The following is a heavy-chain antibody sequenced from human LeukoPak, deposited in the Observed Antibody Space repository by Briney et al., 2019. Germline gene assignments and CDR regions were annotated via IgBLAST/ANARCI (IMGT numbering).Heavy chain of an antibody. CDR1: GGSISSGDYY. V-gene: IGHV4-30-4*08. J-gene: IGHJ4*02. Sequence: SQTLSLTCTVSGGSISSGDYYWSWIRQPPGKGLEWIGYIYYTGSTYYNPSLKSRVTISVNTTNNQFSLELSSVTAADTAVYYCAREWEWELRRGAGYFDYWGQGTLVTVSS. CDR3: AREWEWELRRGAGYFDY. CDR2: IYYTGST. D-gene: IGHD1-26*01.